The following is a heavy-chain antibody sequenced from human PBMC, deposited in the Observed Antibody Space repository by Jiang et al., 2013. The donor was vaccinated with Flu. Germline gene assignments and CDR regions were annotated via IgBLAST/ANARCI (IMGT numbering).Heavy chain of an antibody. CDR3: ASVDAVAGLDAFDI. V-gene: IGHV3-48*03. Sequence: QLVESGGGLVQPGGSLRLSCAASGFTFSSYEMNWVRQAPGKGLEWVSYISSSGSTIYYADSVKGRFTISRDNAKNSLYLQMNSLRAEDTAVYYCASVDAVAGLDAFDIWGQGTMVTVSS. CDR1: GFTFSSYE. J-gene: IGHJ3*02. D-gene: IGHD6-19*01. CDR2: ISSSGSTI.